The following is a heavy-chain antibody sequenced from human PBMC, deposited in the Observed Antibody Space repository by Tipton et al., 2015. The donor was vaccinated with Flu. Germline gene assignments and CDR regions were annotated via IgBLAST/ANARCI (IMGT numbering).Heavy chain of an antibody. CDR1: GFTFSNYE. CDR3: ATLTGDDY. CDR2: ISSSGNTI. J-gene: IGHJ4*02. D-gene: IGHD7-27*01. Sequence: SLRLSCAASGFTFSNYEMNWVRQAPGKGLEWLSYISSSGNTISYADSVRGRFTISRDNAKNFLYLQLNSLRAEDTAVYYCATLTGDDYWGQGDLVTVSS. V-gene: IGHV3-48*03.